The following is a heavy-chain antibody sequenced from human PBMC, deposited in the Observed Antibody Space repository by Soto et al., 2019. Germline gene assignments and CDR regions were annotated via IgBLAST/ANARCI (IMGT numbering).Heavy chain of an antibody. D-gene: IGHD5-18*01. Sequence: TLSLTCAVYGGSFSGYYWSWIRQPPGKGLEWIGEINHSGSTNYNPSLKSRVTISVGTSKNQFSVKLSSVTAADTAVYYCARGAAMVTAPSTLYFDYWGQGTLVTVSS. CDR3: ARGAAMVTAPSTLYFDY. CDR1: GGSFSGYY. CDR2: INHSGST. V-gene: IGHV4-34*01. J-gene: IGHJ4*02.